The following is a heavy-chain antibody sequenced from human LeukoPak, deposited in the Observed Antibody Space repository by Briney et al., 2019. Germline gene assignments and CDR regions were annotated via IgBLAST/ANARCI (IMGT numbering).Heavy chain of an antibody. D-gene: IGHD3-22*01. CDR2: ISSNGDST. Sequence: GGSLRLSCAASGFTFSSYAMHWVRQAPGKGLEYVSAISSNGDSTFYANSVKGRFTISRDNSKNTLYLQMNSLRAEDTAVYYCAKDMDDSSGYNWFDPWGQGTLVTVSS. J-gene: IGHJ5*02. CDR3: AKDMDDSSGYNWFDP. CDR1: GFTFSSYA. V-gene: IGHV3-64*01.